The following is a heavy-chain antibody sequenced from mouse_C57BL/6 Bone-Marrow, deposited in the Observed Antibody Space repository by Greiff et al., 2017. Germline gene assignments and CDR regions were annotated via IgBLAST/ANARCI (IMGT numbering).Heavy chain of an antibody. Sequence: QVQLKQPGAELVKPGASVKMSCKASGYTFTSYWITWVKQRPGQGLEWIGDIYPGSGSTNYNEKFKSKATLTVDTSSSTAYMQLSSLTSEASAVYYCARWGTVWYIDVWGTGTTVTVSS. D-gene: IGHD1-1*01. CDR3: ARWGTVWYIDV. J-gene: IGHJ1*03. CDR2: IYPGSGST. V-gene: IGHV1-55*01. CDR1: GYTFTSYW.